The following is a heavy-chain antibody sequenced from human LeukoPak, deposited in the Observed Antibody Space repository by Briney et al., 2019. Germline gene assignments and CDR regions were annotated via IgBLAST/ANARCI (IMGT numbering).Heavy chain of an antibody. D-gene: IGHD6-6*01. CDR3: ARDQYSRSSFDYLYHFMDV. Sequence: GGSLRLSCAASGFTFSSYSMHWVRQAPGKGLEWVSAISSSSSLIYYADSMKGRFTISRDNAKNSLYLQMNSLRAEDTAVYYCARDQYSRSSFDYLYHFMDVWGKGTTVTVSS. CDR1: GFTFSSYS. J-gene: IGHJ6*03. CDR2: ISSSSSLI. V-gene: IGHV3-21*01.